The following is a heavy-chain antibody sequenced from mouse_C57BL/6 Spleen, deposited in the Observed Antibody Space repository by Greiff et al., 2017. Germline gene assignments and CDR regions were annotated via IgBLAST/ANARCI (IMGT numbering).Heavy chain of an antibody. CDR3: ARHTGPTYYGSSYGDFDV. CDR1: GFSLTSYG. CDR2: IWSDGST. J-gene: IGHJ1*03. V-gene: IGHV2-6-1*01. Sequence: QVQLKESGPGLVAPSQSLSITCTVSGFSLTSYGVHWVRQPPGKGLEWLVVIWSDGSTTYTSALKSRLSISKDNSKSQVFLKMNSLQTDDTAMYYVARHTGPTYYGSSYGDFDVWGTGTTVTVSS. D-gene: IGHD1-1*01.